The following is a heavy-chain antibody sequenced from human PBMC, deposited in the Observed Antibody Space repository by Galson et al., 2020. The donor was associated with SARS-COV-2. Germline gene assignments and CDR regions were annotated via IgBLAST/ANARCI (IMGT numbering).Heavy chain of an antibody. CDR1: GYTFTSYY. V-gene: IGHV1-46*01. D-gene: IGHD3-22*01. CDR2: INPSGGST. Sequence: ASVKVSCKASGYTFTSYYMHWVRQAPGQGLEWMGIINPSGGSTSYAQKFQGRVTMTRDTSTSTVYMELSSLRSEDTAVYYCAAEREYYYDSSGYWGKNWFDPWGQGTLVTVSS. CDR3: AAEREYYYDSSGYWGKNWFDP. J-gene: IGHJ5*02.